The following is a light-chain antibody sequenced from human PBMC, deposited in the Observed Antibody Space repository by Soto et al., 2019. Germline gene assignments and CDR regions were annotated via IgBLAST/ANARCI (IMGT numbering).Light chain of an antibody. J-gene: IGKJ1*01. Sequence: EVVLTQSPGTLSLSPGERATLSCRASQSVSSSDLAWYQQKPGQAPRLLISGASSRATGIPDRFSGSASGTTFTLTISSLEPEDFAIYYCQQRGDWPAFGQGTKVDIK. V-gene: IGKV3D-20*02. CDR2: GAS. CDR3: QQRGDWPA. CDR1: QSVSSSD.